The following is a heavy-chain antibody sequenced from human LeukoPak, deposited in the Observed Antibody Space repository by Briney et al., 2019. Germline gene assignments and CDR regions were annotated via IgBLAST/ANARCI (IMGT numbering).Heavy chain of an antibody. D-gene: IGHD3-16*01. V-gene: IGHV4-59*08. CDR3: ARLGGSDAFDI. CDR1: GFSISSYY. Sequence: SETLSLTCTVSGFSISSYYWSWIRQPPGKGLEWIGYIYYSGSTNYNPSLKSRVTISVDTSKHQFSLKLSSVPAAETAVYYCARLGGSDAFDIWGQGTMVTVSS. CDR2: IYYSGST. J-gene: IGHJ3*02.